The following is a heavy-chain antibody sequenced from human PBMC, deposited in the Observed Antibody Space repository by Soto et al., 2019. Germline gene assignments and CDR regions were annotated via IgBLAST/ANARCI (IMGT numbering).Heavy chain of an antibody. D-gene: IGHD2-21*01. CDR1: AYTFTSYA. Sequence: SLKFSCKASAYTFTSYAMHWVRQAPGQRLEWTGWINAGNGNTKYSQKFQGRVTITRDTSASTAYVELSSLRSEDTAVYYCATAIADDALDIWGRGTRVTVSS. CDR3: ATAIADDALDI. J-gene: IGHJ3*02. V-gene: IGHV1-3*01. CDR2: INAGNGNT.